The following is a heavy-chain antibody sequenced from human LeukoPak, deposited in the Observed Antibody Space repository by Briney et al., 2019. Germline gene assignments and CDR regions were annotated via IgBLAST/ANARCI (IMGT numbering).Heavy chain of an antibody. J-gene: IGHJ4*02. CDR2: IKGDGSST. Sequence: GGSLRLSCAASGXTFSTYWMHWVRQAPGKGLVWVARIKGDGSSTIYADSVKGRFTISRDNSKNTLCLQTSSLRAEDTAVYYCARASTTVPNLLDHWGRGTLVTVSS. CDR3: ARASTTVPNLLDH. CDR1: GXTFSTYW. D-gene: IGHD4-17*01. V-gene: IGHV3-74*01.